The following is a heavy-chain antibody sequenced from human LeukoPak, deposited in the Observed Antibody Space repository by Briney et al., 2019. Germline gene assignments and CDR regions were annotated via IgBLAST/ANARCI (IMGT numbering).Heavy chain of an antibody. D-gene: IGHD3-16*01. Sequence: SETLSLTCAVYGGSFSGYYWSWIRQPPGKGLEWIGEINHSGSTNYNPSLKSRVTISVDTSKNQFSLKLSSATAADTAVYYCARVGGNYDYVWGSFTDAFDIWGQGTMVTVSS. CDR2: INHSGST. V-gene: IGHV4-34*01. J-gene: IGHJ3*02. CDR1: GGSFSGYY. CDR3: ARVGGNYDYVWGSFTDAFDI.